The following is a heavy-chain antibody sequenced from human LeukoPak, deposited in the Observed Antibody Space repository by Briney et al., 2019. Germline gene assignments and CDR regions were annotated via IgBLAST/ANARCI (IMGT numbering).Heavy chain of an antibody. CDR3: ARGPGMVRGVIILFDY. CDR2: INPNSGRT. CDR1: GYTFTGYY. J-gene: IGHJ4*02. D-gene: IGHD3-10*01. Sequence: ASVKVSCKASGYTFTGYYMHWVRQAPGQGLEWMGWINPNSGRTNYAQKFQGRVTMTRDTSISTAYMELSRLRSADTAVYYCARGPGMVRGVIILFDYWGQGTLVTVSS. V-gene: IGHV1-2*02.